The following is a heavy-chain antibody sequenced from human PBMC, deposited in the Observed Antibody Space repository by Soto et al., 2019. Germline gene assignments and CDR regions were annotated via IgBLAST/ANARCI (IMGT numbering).Heavy chain of an antibody. CDR2: ISSSSSYT. D-gene: IGHD4-17*01. CDR3: ASLLDGVTGYYYYGMDV. Sequence: LRLSCAASGFTFSDYYMSWIRQAPGKGLEWVSYISSSSSYTNYADSVKGRFTISRDNAKNSLYLQMNSLRAEDTAVYYCASLLDGVTGYYYYGMDVWGQGTTVTVSS. J-gene: IGHJ6*02. CDR1: GFTFSDYY. V-gene: IGHV3-11*06.